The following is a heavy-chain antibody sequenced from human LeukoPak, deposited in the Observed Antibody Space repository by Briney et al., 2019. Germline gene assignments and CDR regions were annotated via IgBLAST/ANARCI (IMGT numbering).Heavy chain of an antibody. Sequence: GESLKISCQISGYKFVSYWIGWVRQMPGKGLEWMGIIFPGDSATRYSPSFEDQVTISADRSNNTAYLQWRSLEASDTAIYYCARRIFGGGGYAFDIWGQGTVVTVSS. CDR3: ARRIFGGGGYAFDI. D-gene: IGHD3-16*01. J-gene: IGHJ3*02. V-gene: IGHV5-51*01. CDR2: IFPGDSAT. CDR1: GYKFVSYW.